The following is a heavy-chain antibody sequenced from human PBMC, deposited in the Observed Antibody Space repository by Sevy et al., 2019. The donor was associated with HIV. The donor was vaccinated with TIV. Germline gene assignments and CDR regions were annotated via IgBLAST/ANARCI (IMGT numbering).Heavy chain of an antibody. D-gene: IGHD2-15*01. CDR2: IKSKTDGGKT. J-gene: IGHJ4*02. CDR3: TLEGLYCSGGSCYSEGFDS. Sequence: GGSLRLSCAAFGFTFTNAWMSWVRQAPGKGLEWVGRIKSKTDGGKTDYSAPGKGKFTISRDDSKNTLNLHMNSLKTEDTAVYYCTLEGLYCSGGSCYSEGFDSWGQGTLVTVSS. V-gene: IGHV3-15*01. CDR1: GFTFTNAW.